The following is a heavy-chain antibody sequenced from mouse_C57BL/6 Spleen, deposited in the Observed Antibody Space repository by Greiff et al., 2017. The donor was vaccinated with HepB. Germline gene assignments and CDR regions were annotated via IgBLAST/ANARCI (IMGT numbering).Heavy chain of an antibody. CDR2: IDPSDSYT. V-gene: IGHV1-50*01. J-gene: IGHJ3*01. CDR3: ARRPSLGHAY. CDR1: GYTFTSYW. D-gene: IGHD4-1*01. Sequence: VQLQQPGAELVKPGASVKLSCKASGYTFTSYWMQWVKQRPGQGLEWIGEIDPSDSYTNYNQKFKGKATLTVDTSSSTAYMQLSSLTSEDSAVYYCARRPSLGHAYWGQGTLVTVSA.